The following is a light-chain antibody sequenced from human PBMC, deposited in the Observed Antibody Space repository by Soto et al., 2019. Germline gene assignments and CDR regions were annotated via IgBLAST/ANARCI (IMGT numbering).Light chain of an antibody. CDR2: EVV. J-gene: IGLJ3*02. V-gene: IGLV2-14*01. CDR3: SSFTSSSTWV. CDR1: SGDIGGYNS. Sequence: QSALTQPASVSGSPGQSITISCTGTSGDIGGYNSVSWYQQHPGKATKLLIYEVVKRPSGVSNRFSGSKSGNTASLTISGLQADDEADYYCSSFTSSSTWVFGGGTKLTVL.